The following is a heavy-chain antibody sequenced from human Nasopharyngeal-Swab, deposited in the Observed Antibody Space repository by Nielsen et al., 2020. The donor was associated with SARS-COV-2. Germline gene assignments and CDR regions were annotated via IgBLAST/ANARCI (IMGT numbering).Heavy chain of an antibody. D-gene: IGHD1-7*01. CDR2: LSVSWTGGNT. Sequence: WIRQPPGKGLEWVSGLSVSWTGGNTYYADSVKGRFTISRDNSKNTLYLQMDGLRAEDTALYYCAKGASRSWNSEFDHWGQGTLVTVSS. V-gene: IGHV3-23*01. CDR3: AKGASRSWNSEFDH. J-gene: IGHJ4*02.